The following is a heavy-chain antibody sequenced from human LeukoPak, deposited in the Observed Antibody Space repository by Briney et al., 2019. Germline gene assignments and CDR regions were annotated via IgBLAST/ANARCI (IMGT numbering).Heavy chain of an antibody. CDR3: ARGAQQQLVRWSDY. Sequence: GASVKVSCKASGYTFTSYAMNWVRQAPGQGLEWMGWINTNTGNPTYAQGFTGRFVFPLDTSVSTAYLQISSLKAEDTAVYYCARGAQQQLVRWSDYWGQGTLVTVSS. J-gene: IGHJ4*02. D-gene: IGHD6-13*01. CDR1: GYTFTSYA. V-gene: IGHV7-4-1*02. CDR2: INTNTGNP.